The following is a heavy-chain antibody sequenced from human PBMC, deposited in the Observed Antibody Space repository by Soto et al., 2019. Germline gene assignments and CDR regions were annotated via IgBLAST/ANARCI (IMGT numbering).Heavy chain of an antibody. CDR1: GYTFTSYG. V-gene: IGHV1-18*01. CDR2: ISAYNGNT. CDR3: ARARQYYDCELDP. D-gene: IGHD3-9*01. Sequence: ASVKVSCKASGYTFTSYGISWVRQAPGQGLEWMGWISAYNGNTKYAQKLQGRVTMTTDTSTSTADMELRSLRSDDTAVYYCARARQYYDCELDPWGQGTLVTVSS. J-gene: IGHJ5*02.